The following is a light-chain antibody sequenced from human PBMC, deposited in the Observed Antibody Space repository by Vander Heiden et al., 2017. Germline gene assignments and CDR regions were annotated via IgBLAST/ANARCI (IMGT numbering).Light chain of an antibody. CDR1: NTGSKS. V-gene: IGLV3-21*02. CDR3: QVWDGISDPVV. J-gene: IGLJ2*01. CDR2: DDS. Sequence: SYVLTQLPSESVAPGQPARITCGGHNTGSKSVHWYQQKPGQAPVLVVYDDSDRPSGIPGRFSGSNSGNTATLTISRVEAGDEADYYCQVWDGISDPVVFGGGTKLTVL.